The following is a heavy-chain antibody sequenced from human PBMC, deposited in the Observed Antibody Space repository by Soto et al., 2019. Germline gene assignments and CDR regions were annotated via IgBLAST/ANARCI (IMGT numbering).Heavy chain of an antibody. CDR2: ISYDGSDK. J-gene: IGHJ3*01. CDR1: GFTFDDYG. CDR3: AKDQGIAASHGID. V-gene: IGHV3-30*18. Sequence: PGGSLRLSCAASGFTFDDYGMSWVRQAPGKGLEWVAVISYDGSDKYYADSVKGRLTISRDNSKNTVYLQMNSLRAEDTAVYYCAKDQGIAASHGIDWGQGTMVTVSS. D-gene: IGHD6-13*01.